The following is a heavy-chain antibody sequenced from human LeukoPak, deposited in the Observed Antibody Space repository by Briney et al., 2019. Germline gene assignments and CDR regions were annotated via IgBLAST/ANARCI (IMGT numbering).Heavy chain of an antibody. CDR3: ARGPGGRSGYYPLEDYYYYHYMDV. V-gene: IGHV1-18*01. CDR2: IRACNGNT. D-gene: IGHD3-22*01. Sequence: GASVKVSCKASGYTFTSYDINWVRQAPGQGLEWMGWIRACNGNTNYAQKLQGRVTMTTDTSTSTAYMELRSLRSDDTAVYYCARGPGGRSGYYPLEDYYYYHYMDVWGKGTTVTVSS. J-gene: IGHJ6*03. CDR1: GYTFTSYD.